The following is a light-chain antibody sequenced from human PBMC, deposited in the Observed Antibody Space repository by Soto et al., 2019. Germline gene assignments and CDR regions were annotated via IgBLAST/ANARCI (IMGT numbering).Light chain of an antibody. Sequence: QSVLTQPAXVSGSPGXXXTIXCTGTSSDVGGYNYVSWYQQHPGKAPKLMXXXVSNRPSGVSNRFSGSKSGNTASLTISGLQAEDEADYYCSSYTSSSTLDVVFGGGTKVTVL. CDR1: SSDVGGYNY. J-gene: IGLJ2*01. V-gene: IGLV2-14*01. CDR2: XVS. CDR3: SSYTSSSTLDVV.